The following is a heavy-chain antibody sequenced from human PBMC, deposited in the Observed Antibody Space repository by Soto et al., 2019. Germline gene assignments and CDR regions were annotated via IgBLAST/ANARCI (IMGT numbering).Heavy chain of an antibody. D-gene: IGHD5-12*01. V-gene: IGHV3-21*01. CDR2: ISSSSSYI. CDR3: ARDWGHSGYVVRYYGMDV. Sequence: EVQLVESGGGLVKPGGSLRLSCAASGFTFSSYSMNWVRQAPGKGLECVSSISSSSSYIYYADSVKGRFTISRDNAKNSLYLQMNSLRAEDTAVYYCARDWGHSGYVVRYYGMDVWGQGTTVTVSS. CDR1: GFTFSSYS. J-gene: IGHJ6*02.